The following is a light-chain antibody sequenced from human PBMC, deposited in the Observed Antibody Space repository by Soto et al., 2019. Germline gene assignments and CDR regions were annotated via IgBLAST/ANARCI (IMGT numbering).Light chain of an antibody. CDR2: GAP. Sequence: EIVLTQSPATLSAFPGDRATLSCRASDTVTSTHLAWYQQKPGQAPRLLIYGAPSRATGIPDRFSGSGSGTDFTLTITRVEPEDFAVYYCQQYGDSLSITLGQGTRLEIK. CDR1: DTVTSTH. V-gene: IGKV3-20*01. CDR3: QQYGDSLSIT. J-gene: IGKJ5*01.